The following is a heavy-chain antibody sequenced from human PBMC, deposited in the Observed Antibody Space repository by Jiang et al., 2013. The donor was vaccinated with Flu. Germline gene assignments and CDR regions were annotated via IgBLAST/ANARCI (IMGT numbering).Heavy chain of an antibody. CDR3: ARDLACYDFWSGYPGDSNFDY. Sequence: GAEVKKPGASVKVSCKASGYTFTGYYMHWVRQAPGQGLEWMGWINPNSGGTNYAQKFQGRVTMTRDTSISTAYMELSRLRSDDTAVYYCARDLACYDFWSGYPGDSNFDYWGQGTLVTVSS. CDR2: INPNSGGT. CDR1: GYTFTGYY. V-gene: IGHV1-2*02. D-gene: IGHD3-3*01. J-gene: IGHJ4*02.